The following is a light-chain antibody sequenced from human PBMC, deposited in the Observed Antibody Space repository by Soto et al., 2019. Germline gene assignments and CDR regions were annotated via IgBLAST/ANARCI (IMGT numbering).Light chain of an antibody. V-gene: IGKV3-15*01. CDR1: QSVSID. CDR3: QQYNKWPLT. J-gene: IGKJ1*01. CDR2: GAS. Sequence: EIVMTHSPATLSLSPVESAILSCGASQSVSIDVACYQQTPGQAPRLLIYGASTRATGVPVTFSGSASGTEFTLSISSLQSEDFAIYYCQQYNKWPLTFGQGTKVDIK.